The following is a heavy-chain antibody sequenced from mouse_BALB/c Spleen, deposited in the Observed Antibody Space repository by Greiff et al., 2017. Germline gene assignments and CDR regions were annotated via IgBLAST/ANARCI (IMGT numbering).Heavy chain of an antibody. CDR2: IDPENGDT. D-gene: IGHD1-1*01. J-gene: IGHJ3*01. CDR1: GFNIKDYY. V-gene: IGHV14-4*02. Sequence: EAQRVESGAELVRSGASVKLSCTASGFNIKDYYMHWVKQRPEQGLEWIGWIDPENGDTEYAPKFQGKATMTADTSSNTAYLQLSSLTSEDTAVYYCNGGGSSSAWFAYWGQGTLVTVAA. CDR3: NGGGSSSAWFAY.